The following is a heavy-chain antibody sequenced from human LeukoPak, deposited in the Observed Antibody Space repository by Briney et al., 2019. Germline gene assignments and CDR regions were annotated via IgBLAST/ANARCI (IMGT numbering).Heavy chain of an antibody. CDR3: ASWHRGAGGDYVVGWFDL. V-gene: IGHV4-31*03. Sequence: SQTLSLTCTVSGGSISSGGYYWSWIRQHPGKGLEWIGYIYYSGSTYYNPSLKSRVTISVDTSKNQSSLKLSSVTAADTAVYYCASWHRGAGGDYVVGWFDLWGQGTLVTVSS. CDR1: GGSISSGGYY. J-gene: IGHJ5*02. CDR2: IYYSGST. D-gene: IGHD4-17*01.